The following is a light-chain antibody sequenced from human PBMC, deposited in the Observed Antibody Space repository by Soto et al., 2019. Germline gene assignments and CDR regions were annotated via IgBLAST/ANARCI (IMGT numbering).Light chain of an antibody. Sequence: EIVLTQSPATLSLSPGERATLSCRASQSVSSYLAWYQQKPGQAPRLLIYDASNRATGIPARFSGSGSGTDFTLTISSLDPEDFAVYYCQQRFNWPITFGQGTRLEIK. CDR3: QQRFNWPIT. V-gene: IGKV3-11*01. CDR2: DAS. J-gene: IGKJ5*01. CDR1: QSVSSY.